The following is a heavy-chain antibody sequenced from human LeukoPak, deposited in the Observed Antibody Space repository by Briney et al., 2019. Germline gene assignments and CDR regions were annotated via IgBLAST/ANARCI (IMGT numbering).Heavy chain of an antibody. D-gene: IGHD3-16*02. CDR1: GYTFTGYH. J-gene: IGHJ4*02. CDR2: IQSDSGDT. V-gene: IGHV1-2*02. CDR3: ARDLTGDLYTLFDY. Sequence: ASVKVSCKTTGYTFTGYHLHWVRQAPGQGLEWTAWIQSDSGDTNYAQKFQGRVTVTRDKFTRTSYIEVDRLSSDDTAVYYCARDLTGDLYTLFDYWGQGTLVTVSS.